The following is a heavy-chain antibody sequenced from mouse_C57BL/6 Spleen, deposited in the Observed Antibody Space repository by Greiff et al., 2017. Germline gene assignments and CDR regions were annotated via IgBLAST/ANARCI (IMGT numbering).Heavy chain of an antibody. J-gene: IGHJ2*01. CDR3: VRGSYYGSSYDYFDY. Sequence: EVKVVESGGGLVQPKGSLKLSCAASGFTFNTYAMHWVRQAPGKGLEWVARIRSKSSNYATYYADSVKDRFTISRDDSQSMLYLQMNNLKTEDTAMYYCVRGSYYGSSYDYFDYWGQGTTLTVSS. CDR1: GFTFNTYA. V-gene: IGHV10-3*01. CDR2: IRSKSSNYAT. D-gene: IGHD1-1*01.